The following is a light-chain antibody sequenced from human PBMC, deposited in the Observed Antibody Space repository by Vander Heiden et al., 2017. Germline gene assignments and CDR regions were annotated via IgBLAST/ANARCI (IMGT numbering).Light chain of an antibody. CDR3: CSYAGSSTWV. J-gene: IGLJ3*02. Sequence: QSALTQPASVSGSPGQPTTTSCTGTSSDVGSYNLVSWYQQHPGKAPKLMIYEVSKRPSGVSNRFSGSKSGNTASLTISGLQAEDEADYYCCSYAGSSTWVFGGGTKLTVL. CDR1: SSDVGSYNL. CDR2: EVS. V-gene: IGLV2-23*02.